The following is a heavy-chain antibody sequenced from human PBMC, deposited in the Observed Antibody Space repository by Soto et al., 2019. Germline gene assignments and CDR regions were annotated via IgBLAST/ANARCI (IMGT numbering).Heavy chain of an antibody. CDR1: GGTFSIYA. V-gene: IGHV1-69*13. D-gene: IGHD5-18*01. CDR2: IIPIFGTA. J-gene: IGHJ6*02. Sequence: SVNVSCKAAGGTFSIYAISWVRQAPGQGLEWMGGIIPIFGTANYAQKFQGRVTITADESTSTAYMELSSPRSEDTAVYYCARDIADTAMVAYYYYGMDVWGQGTMVTVSS. CDR3: ARDIADTAMVAYYYYGMDV.